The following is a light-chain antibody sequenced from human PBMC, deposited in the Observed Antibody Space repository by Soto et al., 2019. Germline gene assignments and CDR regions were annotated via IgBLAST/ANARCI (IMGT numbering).Light chain of an antibody. CDR2: EGS. CDR3: CSYAGSNTFVF. CDR1: SSDVGNYNL. Sequence: QSALTQPASVSGSPGQSITISCTGTSSDVGNYNLVSWYQQHPGKAPKLMIYEGSKRPSGVSIRFSGSKSGNTASLTISGLQAEDEADYYCCSYAGSNTFVFFGGGTKLTVL. J-gene: IGLJ2*01. V-gene: IGLV2-23*01.